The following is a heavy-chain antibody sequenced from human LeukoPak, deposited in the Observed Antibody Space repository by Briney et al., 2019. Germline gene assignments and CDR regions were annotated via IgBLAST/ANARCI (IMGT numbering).Heavy chain of an antibody. V-gene: IGHV3-23*01. CDR2: ITGSGGSI. J-gene: IGHJ4*02. D-gene: IGHD5-12*01. Sequence: GGSLRLSCAAAGFTLSSFAMNWVRQAPGKGLEWVSAITGSGGSIYYADSVKGRFTISRDHSKNMLYLQMNRLRAEDTAVYYCGKGGRSSGYSLFEYWGRGTLVTVSS. CDR1: GFTLSSFA. CDR3: GKGGRSSGYSLFEY.